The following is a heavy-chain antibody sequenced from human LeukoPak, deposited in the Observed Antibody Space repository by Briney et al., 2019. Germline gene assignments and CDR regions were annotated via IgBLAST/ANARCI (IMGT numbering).Heavy chain of an antibody. CDR3: ARFTKDSSSSSGYYFDY. D-gene: IGHD6-13*01. CDR1: GVSVTSYY. J-gene: IGHJ4*02. V-gene: IGHV4-4*07. CDR2: IYTSGST. Sequence: SETLSLTCTVSGVSVTSYYWSWLRQPAGQGLEGIGRIYTSGSTSYNPSLRSRLTMPVDTSKNQFSLNLSSVTAADTAVYYCARFTKDSSSSSGYYFDYWGQGTLVTVSS.